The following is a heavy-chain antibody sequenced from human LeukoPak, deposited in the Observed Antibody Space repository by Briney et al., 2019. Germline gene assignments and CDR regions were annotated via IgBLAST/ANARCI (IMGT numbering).Heavy chain of an antibody. CDR1: GFTFSSYG. CDR2: ISYDGSNK. J-gene: IGHJ4*02. V-gene: IGHV3-30*18. D-gene: IGHD1-26*01. CDR3: AKEVLVGATTPGYFDY. Sequence: HPGGSLRLFCAASGFTFSSYGMHWVRQAPGKGLEWVAVISYDGSNKYYADSVKGRFTISRDNSKNTLYLQMNSLRAEDTAVYYCAKEVLVGATTPGYFDYWGQGTLVTVSS.